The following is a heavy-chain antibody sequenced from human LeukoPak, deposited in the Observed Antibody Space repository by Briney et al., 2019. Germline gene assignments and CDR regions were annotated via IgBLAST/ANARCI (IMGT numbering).Heavy chain of an antibody. CDR1: GFTVSSNY. V-gene: IGHV3-53*01. CDR2: IYSGGST. CDR3: ARGSYYDILTGYYWWGAFDI. D-gene: IGHD3-9*01. Sequence: GGSLRLYCAASGFTVSSNYMSWVRQAPGKGLEWVSVIYSGGSTYYADSVKGRFTISRDNSKNTLYLQMNSLRAEDTAVYYCARGSYYDILTGYYWWGAFDIWGQGTMVTVSS. J-gene: IGHJ3*02.